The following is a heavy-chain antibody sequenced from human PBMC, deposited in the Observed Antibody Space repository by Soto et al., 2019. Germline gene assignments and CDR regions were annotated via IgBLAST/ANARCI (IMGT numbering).Heavy chain of an antibody. CDR3: GLNNSLGDIVVVPAAIRVYYYYYGMDV. V-gene: IGHV1-69*13. J-gene: IGHJ6*02. D-gene: IGHD2-2*01. CDR1: GGTFSSYA. Sequence: GPPVKVSCKASGGTFSSYAISWVRQAPGQGLEWMGGIIPIFGTANYAQKFQGRVTITADESTSTADMELSSLRSEDTAVYYCGLNNSLGDIVVVPAAIRVYYYYYGMDVWGQGTTVTISS. CDR2: IIPIFGTA.